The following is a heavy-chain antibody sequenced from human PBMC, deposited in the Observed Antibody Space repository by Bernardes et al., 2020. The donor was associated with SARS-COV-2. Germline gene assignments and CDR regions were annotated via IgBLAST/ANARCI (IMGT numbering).Heavy chain of an antibody. Sequence: ASVKVSCKASGYTFTGYYMHWVRQAPGQGLAWMGWINPNSGGTNYAQKFQGRVTMTRDTSISTAYMELSRLRSDDTAVYYCRRGWKTTRSVHHIDYWGQGTLVTVSS. CDR3: RRGWKTTRSVHHIDY. CDR2: INPNSGGT. D-gene: IGHD4-4*01. V-gene: IGHV1-2*02. CDR1: GYTFTGYY. J-gene: IGHJ4*02.